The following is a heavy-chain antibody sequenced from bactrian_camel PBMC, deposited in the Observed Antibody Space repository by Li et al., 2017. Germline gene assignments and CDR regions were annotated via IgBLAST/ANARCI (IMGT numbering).Heavy chain of an antibody. D-gene: IGHD2*01. Sequence: VQLVESGGGSFEAGGSLRLSCAASGFTSCRYDMAWYRQAPGKEREFVSAIANDGKIRYADSAKGRFTLSRDNAKNTVYLQMNSLTPEDTAMYYCAGKEAHCSGGDKYWGQGTQVTVS. CDR1: GFTSCRYD. CDR2: IANDGKI. J-gene: IGHJ4*01. CDR3: AGKEAHCSGGDKY. V-gene: IGHV3S55*01.